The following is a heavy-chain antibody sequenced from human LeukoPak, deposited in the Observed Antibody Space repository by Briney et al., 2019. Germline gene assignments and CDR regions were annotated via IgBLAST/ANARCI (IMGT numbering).Heavy chain of an antibody. Sequence: ASVKVSCKASGYTFTRHDVNWVRQATGQGLEWMGWINPNSKNTGYAQKFQGRVTLTTDTSTSTAYMELSSLDFEDTAVYYCARAIPFRYLLGGDYYERSSHGFDIWGQGTMITVSS. V-gene: IGHV1-8*01. CDR1: GYTFTRHD. J-gene: IGHJ3*02. D-gene: IGHD2-21*02. CDR2: INPNSKNT. CDR3: ARAIPFRYLLGGDYYERSSHGFDI.